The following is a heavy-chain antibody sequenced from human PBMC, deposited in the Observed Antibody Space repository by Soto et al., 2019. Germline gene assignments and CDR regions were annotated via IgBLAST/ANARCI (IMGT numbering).Heavy chain of an antibody. J-gene: IGHJ4*02. Sequence: QVQLQESGPGLVKPSGTLSLTCAVSGGSISSSNWWSWVRQPPGKGLEWIGEIYHSGSTNYNPSLKRRVTISIDKSKNQFSLKLSSVTPADTAVYYCARAAMGGSSWPFDYWGQGTLVTVSS. V-gene: IGHV4-4*02. CDR3: ARAAMGGSSWPFDY. CDR1: GGSISSSNW. D-gene: IGHD6-13*01. CDR2: IYHSGST.